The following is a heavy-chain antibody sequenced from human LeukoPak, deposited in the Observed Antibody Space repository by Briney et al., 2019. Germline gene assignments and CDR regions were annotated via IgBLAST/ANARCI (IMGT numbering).Heavy chain of an antibody. CDR2: IKTKTDGGAV. J-gene: IGHJ4*02. CDR1: GFTFSNAW. CDR3: TTLGYSYVRPFDY. D-gene: IGHD5-18*01. V-gene: IGHV3-15*01. Sequence: GGSLRLSCAASGFTFSNAWMTWVRQAPGKGLEWVGRIKTKTDGGAVDYAAPVKGRFTISRDDSENTLFLQMNSLTTEDTAVYYCTTLGYSYVRPFDYWGQGTQVTVSS.